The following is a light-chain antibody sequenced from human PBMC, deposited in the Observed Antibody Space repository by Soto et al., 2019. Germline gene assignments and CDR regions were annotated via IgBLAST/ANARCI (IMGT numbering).Light chain of an antibody. J-gene: IGLJ1*01. CDR3: SSYTSSSTLAYV. Sequence: QSVLTQPASVSGSPGQSITTSCTGTSSDVGGYNYVSWYQQHPGKAPKLMIYEVSNRPSGVSNRFSGSKSGNTASLTISGLQADDEADYYCSSYTSSSTLAYVFGTGTKVTVL. CDR2: EVS. CDR1: SSDVGGYNY. V-gene: IGLV2-14*01.